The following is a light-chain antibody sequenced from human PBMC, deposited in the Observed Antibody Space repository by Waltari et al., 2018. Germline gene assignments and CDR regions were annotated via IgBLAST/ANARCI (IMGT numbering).Light chain of an antibody. CDR3: AAWDDSLNAVV. CDR1: SSNIGRNT. J-gene: IGLJ3*02. CDR2: SDN. Sequence: QSVVTQPPSASGTPGPWVTISCSGSSSNIGRNTVNWYQQLPGTAPKLLVYSDNQRPSGVPDRFSGSKSGTSASLAISGLQSEDEAGYYCAAWDDSLNAVVFGGGTKLTVL. V-gene: IGLV1-44*01.